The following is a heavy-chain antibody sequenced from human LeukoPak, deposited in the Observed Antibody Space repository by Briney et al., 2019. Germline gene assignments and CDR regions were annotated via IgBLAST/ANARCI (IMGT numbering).Heavy chain of an antibody. CDR1: GFTFNDYE. V-gene: IGHV3-9*03. J-gene: IGHJ2*01. Sequence: GGSLRLSCAASGFTFNDYEMNWVRQAPGKGLEWVSGINWNSGSIGYADSVKGRFTISRDNAKNSLYLQMNSLRAEDMALYYCATQVAVAGAFDLWGRGTLVTVSS. CDR2: INWNSGSI. D-gene: IGHD6-19*01. CDR3: ATQVAVAGAFDL.